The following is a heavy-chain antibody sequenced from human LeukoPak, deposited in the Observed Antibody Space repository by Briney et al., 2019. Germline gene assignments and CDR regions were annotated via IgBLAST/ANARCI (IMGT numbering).Heavy chain of an antibody. J-gene: IGHJ4*02. Sequence: GRSLRLSCAASGFTFDDYAMHWVRQAPGKGLVWVSRINTDGSSTSYADSVKGRFTISRDNAKNTLYLQMNSLRAEDTAVYYCARDTTTKPLGYWGQGTLVTVSS. D-gene: IGHD1-1*01. V-gene: IGHV3-74*01. CDR3: ARDTTTKPLGY. CDR2: INTDGSST. CDR1: GFTFDDYA.